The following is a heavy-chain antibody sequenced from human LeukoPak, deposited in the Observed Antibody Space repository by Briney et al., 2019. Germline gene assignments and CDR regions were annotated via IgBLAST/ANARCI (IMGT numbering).Heavy chain of an antibody. Sequence: SVKVSYKASGGTFSSYAISWVRQAPGQGLEWMGGIIPIFGTANYAQKFQGRVTITADESTSTAYMELSSLRSEDTAVYYCARTKDILTGFLPDAFDIWGQGTMVTVSS. J-gene: IGHJ3*02. D-gene: IGHD3-9*01. CDR3: ARTKDILTGFLPDAFDI. CDR2: IIPIFGTA. V-gene: IGHV1-69*13. CDR1: GGTFSSYA.